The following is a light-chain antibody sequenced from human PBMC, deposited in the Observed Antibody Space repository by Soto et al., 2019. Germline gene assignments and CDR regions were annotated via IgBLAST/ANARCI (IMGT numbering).Light chain of an antibody. V-gene: IGLV2-11*02. CDR1: SSDVGAYNF. CDR2: DVN. J-gene: IGLJ1*01. Sequence: SVLTQPRSVSGSPGQSVTISCTGSSSDVGAYNFASWYQQRPGAAPKLLIHDVNKRPPGVPDRFSASKSGNTASLTISGLQAEDEADYYCCSYAGNYRYVFGSGTKVTVL. CDR3: CSYAGNYRYV.